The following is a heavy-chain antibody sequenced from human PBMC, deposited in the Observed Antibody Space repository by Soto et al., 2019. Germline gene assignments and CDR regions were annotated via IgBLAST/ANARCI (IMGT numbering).Heavy chain of an antibody. CDR2: ISYDGSNK. V-gene: IGHV3-30*18. CDR3: AKDRGEDAAMVTDYYYGMDV. Sequence: PGGSLRLSCAASGFTFSSYGMHWVRQAPGKGLEWVAVISYDGSNKYYADSVKGRFTISRDNSKNTLYLQMNSLRAEDTAVYYCAKDRGEDAAMVTDYYYGMDVWGQGTTVTVSS. D-gene: IGHD5-18*01. CDR1: GFTFSSYG. J-gene: IGHJ6*02.